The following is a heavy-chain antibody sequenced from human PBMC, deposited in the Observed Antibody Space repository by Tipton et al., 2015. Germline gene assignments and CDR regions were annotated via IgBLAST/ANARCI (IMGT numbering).Heavy chain of an antibody. CDR1: GFTFSSYG. CDR3: AKDRDIVATIFDY. CDR2: ISSDGHNE. V-gene: IGHV3-30*18. Sequence: SLRLSCAASGFTFSSYGMHWVRQAPGKGLEWVAVISSDGHNEYYPDSVKGRFTISRDNPKNTLYLQMNSLSAEDTAVYYCAKDRDIVATIFDYWGQGTLVTVSS. J-gene: IGHJ4*02. D-gene: IGHD5-12*01.